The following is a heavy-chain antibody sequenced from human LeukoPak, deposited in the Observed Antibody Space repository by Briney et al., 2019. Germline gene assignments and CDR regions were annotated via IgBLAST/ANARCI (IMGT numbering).Heavy chain of an antibody. J-gene: IGHJ4*02. V-gene: IGHV4-39*01. Sequence: PSETLSLTCTVFGGSISSSGYYWGWVRQPPGKGLEWIASIYYSRSTSYNPSLRSRVTISVDTSKNQFSLKLSSVTAADTALYYCVRSRDGYNLLDYWGQGTLVTVSS. CDR2: IYYSRST. CDR3: VRSRDGYNLLDY. D-gene: IGHD5-24*01. CDR1: GGSISSSGYY.